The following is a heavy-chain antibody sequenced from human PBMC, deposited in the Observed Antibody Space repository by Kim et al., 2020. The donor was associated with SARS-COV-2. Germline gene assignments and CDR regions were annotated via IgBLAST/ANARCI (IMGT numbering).Heavy chain of an antibody. V-gene: IGHV4-34*01. CDR3: APIYGDYSDFAY. J-gene: IGHJ4*02. D-gene: IGHD4-17*01. Sequence: SETLSLTCAVSGGPINSNYWSWVRQPPGKGLEWIGEITHAGRDHYNPSLKSRVTMSLDRSKKQFSLKLTSVTAAATAVYYCAPIYGDYSDFAYWGQGGLVSVPS. CDR1: GGPINSNY. CDR2: ITHAGRD.